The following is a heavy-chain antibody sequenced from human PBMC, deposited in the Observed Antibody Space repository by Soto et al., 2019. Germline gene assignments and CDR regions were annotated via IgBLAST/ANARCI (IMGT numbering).Heavy chain of an antibody. CDR3: ARYGYSSGWYLGTGMDV. CDR2: ISTYNGNT. D-gene: IGHD6-19*01. J-gene: IGHJ6*02. CDR1: GYSFSDYG. Sequence: QVQLVQSGAEVKKPGASLKVSCQASGYSFSDYGIAWVRQAPRQGLAWVGWISTYNGNTNYAQKFQGRVTMTTDTSANTAYMELRSLRSDDTAMYYCARYGYSSGWYLGTGMDVWGQGTPVTVSS. V-gene: IGHV1-18*04.